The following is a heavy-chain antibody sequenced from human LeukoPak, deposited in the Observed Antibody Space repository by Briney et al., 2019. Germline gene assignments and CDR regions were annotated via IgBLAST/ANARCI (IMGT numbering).Heavy chain of an antibody. J-gene: IGHJ6*02. CDR2: IKSKTDGGTT. CDR1: GFTFTNAW. Sequence: PRRSLRLSCAASGFTFTNAWMSWGRQAPGEGLEWVGRIKSKTDGGTTDYAAPVKSRFTISRDDSKNTLYLQMNSLKTEDTAVYYCTRDNFYWYYGMDVWGQGTTVTVSS. D-gene: IGHD3-9*01. CDR3: TRDNFYWYYGMDV. V-gene: IGHV3-15*01.